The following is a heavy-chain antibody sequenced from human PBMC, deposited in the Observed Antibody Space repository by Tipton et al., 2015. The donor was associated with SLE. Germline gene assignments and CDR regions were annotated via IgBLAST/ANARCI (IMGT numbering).Heavy chain of an antibody. CDR2: IYYSGST. Sequence: TLSLTCTVSGGSISSYYWSWIRQPPGKGLEWIGYIYYSGSTNYNPSLKSRVTISVDTSKNQLSLKLSSVTAADTAVYYCARQAPPNGDAFDIWGQGTMVTVSS. V-gene: IGHV4-59*08. J-gene: IGHJ3*02. D-gene: IGHD2-8*01. CDR3: ARQAPPNGDAFDI. CDR1: GGSISSYY.